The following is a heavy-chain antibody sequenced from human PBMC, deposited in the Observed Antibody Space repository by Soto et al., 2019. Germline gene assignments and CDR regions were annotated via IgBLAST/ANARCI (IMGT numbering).Heavy chain of an antibody. J-gene: IGHJ5*01. Sequence: TSETLSLTCSVAGASVSSYSWSWIRQSPGKGLEWIGYIHTSGGTNYTPSLRGRVTISVDTSKNQLSLNLTSLTAADTAVYYCARGGTSGSGVCNWFDSWGQGALVTVSS. CDR3: ARGGTSGSGVCNWFDS. CDR2: IHTSGGT. V-gene: IGHV4-59*02. CDR1: GASVSSYS. D-gene: IGHD3-10*01.